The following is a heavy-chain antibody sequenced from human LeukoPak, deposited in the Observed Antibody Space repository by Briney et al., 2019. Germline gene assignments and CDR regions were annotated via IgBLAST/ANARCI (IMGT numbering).Heavy chain of an antibody. CDR3: ATAVATTEIDY. CDR2: VDPEDGET. D-gene: IGHD4-23*01. V-gene: IGHV1-69-2*01. CDR1: GYTFTDYY. Sequence: ASVKVSCKVSGYTFTDYYMHWVQQAPGNGLEWTGLVDPEDGETIYAEKFQGRVTITADTSTDTAYMELSSLRSEDTAVYYCATAVATTEIDYWGQGTLVTVSS. J-gene: IGHJ4*02.